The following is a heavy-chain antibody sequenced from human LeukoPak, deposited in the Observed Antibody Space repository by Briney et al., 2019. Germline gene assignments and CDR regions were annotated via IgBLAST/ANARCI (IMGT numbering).Heavy chain of an antibody. J-gene: IGHJ4*02. V-gene: IGHV3-48*03. Sequence: GGSLRVSCAAPGFTPINDEMKGGRQGPGRGRGRGSYITGSVTVTYYVDSVKGPFTISRDNAKILLYLQMNSLRAQDTAVYYCARRPYYYDGFDSWGQGTLVTVSS. CDR3: ARRPYYYDGFDS. CDR1: GFTPINDE. D-gene: IGHD3-22*01. CDR2: ITGSVTVT.